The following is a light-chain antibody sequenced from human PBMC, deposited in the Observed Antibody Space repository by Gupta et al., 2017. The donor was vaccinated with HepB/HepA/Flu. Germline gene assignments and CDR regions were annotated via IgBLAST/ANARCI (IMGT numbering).Light chain of an antibody. J-gene: IGLJ3*02. V-gene: IGLV1-44*01. CDR3: AVWENNMSAWV. CDR2: TDH. CDR1: SSNIGRGP. Sequence: QSVLTQPPSASGPPGQRVTSSCYGSSSNIGRGPVNWFQQLPGTTPKLLIYTDHQRPSGVPDRFSGSRSGTSASLAISGLQPEDEADYYCAVWENNMSAWVFGGGTKLTVL.